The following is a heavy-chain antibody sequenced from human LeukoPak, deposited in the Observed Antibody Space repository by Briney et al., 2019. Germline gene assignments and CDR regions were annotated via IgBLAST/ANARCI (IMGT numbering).Heavy chain of an antibody. J-gene: IGHJ4*02. CDR1: GGSISSSSYY. V-gene: IGHV4-39*01. CDR3: ARHVRSSSWCWNY. Sequence: SEALSLTCTVPGGSISSSSYYWGWIRHPPGKGLEWIGSIYYSGITYYKPALTSRVTVSVDTSKNQFSLKLSSVTAADTAVYYCARHVRSSSWCWNYWGQGNLVTVSS. CDR2: IYYSGIT. D-gene: IGHD6-13*01.